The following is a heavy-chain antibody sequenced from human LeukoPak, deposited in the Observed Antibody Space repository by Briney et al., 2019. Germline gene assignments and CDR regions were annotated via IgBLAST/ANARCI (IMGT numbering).Heavy chain of an antibody. Sequence: PSETLSLTCTVSGGSISSYYWSWIRQPPGKGLEWIGYIYYSGSTNYNPSLKSRVTISVDTSKNQFSLKLSSVTAADTAVYYCARGGGSYYYYYYYIDVWGKGTTVTVSS. CDR2: IYYSGST. V-gene: IGHV4-59*01. D-gene: IGHD1-26*01. J-gene: IGHJ6*03. CDR3: ARGGGSYYYYYYYIDV. CDR1: GGSISSYY.